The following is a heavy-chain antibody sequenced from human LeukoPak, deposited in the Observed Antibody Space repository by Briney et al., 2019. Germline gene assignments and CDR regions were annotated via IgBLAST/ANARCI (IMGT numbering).Heavy chain of an antibody. CDR2: IYYSGTT. Sequence: SETLSLTCSVSGDSISSSTYYWGWIRQPPGMGLEWIGTIYYSGTTYYNPALKSRVTISVDTSENQFSLKLSSVTAADTAVYYCARHSASGSYYLFDSWGQGTLVTVSS. D-gene: IGHD3-10*01. V-gene: IGHV4-39*01. CDR1: GDSISSSTYY. J-gene: IGHJ4*02. CDR3: ARHSASGSYYLFDS.